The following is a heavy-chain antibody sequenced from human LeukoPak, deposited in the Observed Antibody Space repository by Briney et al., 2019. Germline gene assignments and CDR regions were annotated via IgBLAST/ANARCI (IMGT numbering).Heavy chain of an antibody. J-gene: IGHJ4*02. D-gene: IGHD3-16*01. Sequence: GGSLRLSCAASGFTVSSNYMSWVRQAPGKGLEWVSVIYSGGSRYYADSVKGRFSLSRDNSRNALYLQMNSLRADDTAVYYCARSAPLGTHQYYFDCWGQGTLVTVSS. CDR2: IYSGGSR. CDR3: ARSAPLGTHQYYFDC. CDR1: GFTVSSNY. V-gene: IGHV3-53*01.